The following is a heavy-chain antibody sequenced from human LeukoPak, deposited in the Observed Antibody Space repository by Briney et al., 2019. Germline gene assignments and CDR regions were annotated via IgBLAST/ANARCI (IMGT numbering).Heavy chain of an antibody. V-gene: IGHV3-23*01. CDR2: ISGSGGST. J-gene: IGHJ4*02. Sequence: GGSLRLSCAASGFTFSSYAMSWVRQAPGKGLEWVSAISGSGGSTYYADSVKGRFTISRDNSKNTLFLQMNGLRAEDTAVYYCARVSLSSGCLSNWGQGTLVTVSS. D-gene: IGHD6-19*01. CDR3: ARVSLSSGCLSN. CDR1: GFTFSSYA.